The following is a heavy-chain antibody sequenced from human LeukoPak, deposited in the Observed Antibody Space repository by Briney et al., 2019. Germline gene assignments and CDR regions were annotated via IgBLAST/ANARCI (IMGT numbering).Heavy chain of an antibody. V-gene: IGHV4-39*07. CDR1: GASISDSSHY. CDR3: ARDPTITVTTISPYYYYGMDV. CDR2: IFYDGNT. D-gene: IGHD4-11*01. Sequence: SETLSLTCTVSGASISDSSHYWGWIRQPPGKGLEWVGSIFYDGNTSYNPSLKSRVTISVDTSKNQFSLKLSSVTAADTAVYYCARDPTITVTTISPYYYYGMDVWGQGTTVTVSS. J-gene: IGHJ6*02.